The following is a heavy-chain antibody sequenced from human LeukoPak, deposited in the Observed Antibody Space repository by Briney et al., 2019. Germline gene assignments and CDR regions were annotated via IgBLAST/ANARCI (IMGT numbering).Heavy chain of an antibody. CDR1: AFTFSSYW. D-gene: IGHD4-11*01. Sequence: GGSLRLSCAASAFTFSSYWMSWVRQAPGKGLEWVANIKQDGSEKYYVDSVKGRFTISRDNAKNSLYLQMNSLRAEDTAVYYCARDSVTTYFDYWGQGTLVTVSS. CDR3: ARDSVTTYFDY. V-gene: IGHV3-7*01. CDR2: IKQDGSEK. J-gene: IGHJ4*02.